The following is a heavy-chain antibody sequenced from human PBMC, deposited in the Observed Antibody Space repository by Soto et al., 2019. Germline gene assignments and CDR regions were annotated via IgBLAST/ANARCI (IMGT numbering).Heavy chain of an antibody. CDR3: ARGRDHYYDSYYFDY. D-gene: IGHD3-22*01. Sequence: ASVKVSCKSSGYTFTSYYMHWVRQAPGQGLEWMGIINPSGGSTSYAQKFQGRVTMTRDTSTSTVYMELSSLRSEDTAVYYCARGRDHYYDSYYFDYWGQGTLVTVSS. J-gene: IGHJ4*02. CDR2: INPSGGST. CDR1: GYTFTSYY. V-gene: IGHV1-46*01.